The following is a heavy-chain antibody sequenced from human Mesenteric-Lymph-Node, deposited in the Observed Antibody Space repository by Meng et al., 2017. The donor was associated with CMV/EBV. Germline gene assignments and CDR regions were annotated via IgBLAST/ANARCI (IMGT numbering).Heavy chain of an antibody. Sequence: GESLKISCAAFGLTFDDYGMRWVRRVPGKGLEWVSGTNWNGSSTGHEDSVKGRFTTSRDNDKDLLFLQMDSLRVDDTALYYCVREDTLLPQYFDLWGQGTLVTVSS. CDR2: TNWNGSST. CDR3: VREDTLLPQYFDL. V-gene: IGHV3-20*04. J-gene: IGHJ4*02. CDR1: GLTFDDYG.